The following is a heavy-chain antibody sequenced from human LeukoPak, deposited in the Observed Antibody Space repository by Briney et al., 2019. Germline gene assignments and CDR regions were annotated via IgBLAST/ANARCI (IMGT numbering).Heavy chain of an antibody. Sequence: PGGSLRLSCAASGFTFSSYGMHWVRQAPGKGLEWVAFIRYDGSNKYYADSVKGQFTISRDNSKNTLYLQMNSLRAEDTAVYYCATNDDIVVGPAAIDYWGQGTLVTVSS. CDR3: ATNDDIVVGPAAIDY. D-gene: IGHD2-2*01. J-gene: IGHJ4*02. V-gene: IGHV3-30*02. CDR1: GFTFSSYG. CDR2: IRYDGSNK.